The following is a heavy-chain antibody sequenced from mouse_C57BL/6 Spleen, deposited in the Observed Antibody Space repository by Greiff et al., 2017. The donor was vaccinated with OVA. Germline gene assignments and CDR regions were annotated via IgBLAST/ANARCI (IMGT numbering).Heavy chain of an antibody. J-gene: IGHJ2*01. CDR1: GYAFSSSW. D-gene: IGHD1-1*01. CDR2: IYPGDGDT. V-gene: IGHV1-82*01. CDR3: ARWTVVAPFDY. Sequence: QVQLQQSGPELVKPGASVKISCKASGYAFSSSWMNWVKQRPGKGLEWIGRIYPGDGDTNYNGKFKGKATLSADKSSSTAYMQLSRLTSEDSAVYFCARWTVVAPFDYWGQGATLTVSS.